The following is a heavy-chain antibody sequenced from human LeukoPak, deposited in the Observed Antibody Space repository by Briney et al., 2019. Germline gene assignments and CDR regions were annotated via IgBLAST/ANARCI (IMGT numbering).Heavy chain of an antibody. CDR1: GYTFTGYY. J-gene: IGHJ4*02. CDR3: ARFPRYYYGSGSYDY. D-gene: IGHD3-10*01. V-gene: IGHV1-2*02. Sequence: GASVKASCKASGYTFTGYYMHWVRQAPGQGLEWMGWINPHSGDTNYAQKFQGRVTMTRDTSISTAYMELSRLRSDDTAVYYCARFPRYYYGSGSYDYWGQGTLVTASS. CDR2: INPHSGDT.